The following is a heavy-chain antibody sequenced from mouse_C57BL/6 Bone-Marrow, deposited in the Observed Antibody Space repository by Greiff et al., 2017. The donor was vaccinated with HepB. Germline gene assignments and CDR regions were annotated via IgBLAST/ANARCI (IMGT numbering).Heavy chain of an antibody. Sequence: EVKLVESGGDLVKPGGSLKLSCAASGFTFSSYGMSWVRQTPDKRLEWVATISSGGSYTYYPDSVKGRFTISRDNARNTLYLQMSSLKSEDTAMYYCARRVRVFFDYWGRGTTLTVSS. J-gene: IGHJ2*01. CDR2: ISSGGSYT. CDR1: GFTFSSYG. V-gene: IGHV5-6*02. D-gene: IGHD2-1*01. CDR3: ARRVRVFFDY.